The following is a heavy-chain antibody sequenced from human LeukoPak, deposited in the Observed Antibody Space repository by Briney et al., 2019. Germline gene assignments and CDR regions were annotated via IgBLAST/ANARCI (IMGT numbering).Heavy chain of an antibody. V-gene: IGHV4-39*07. CDR2: IYDSGST. D-gene: IGHD3-22*01. CDR3: ASDSSGYYFNY. Sequence: SETLSLTCTVSGGSIRSSYYYWGWIRQPPGKGLEWIGSIYDSGSTYYNPSLKSRVTISVDTSKNQFSLKLSSVTAADTAVYYCASDSSGYYFNYWGQGTLVTVSS. CDR1: GGSIRSSYYY. J-gene: IGHJ4*02.